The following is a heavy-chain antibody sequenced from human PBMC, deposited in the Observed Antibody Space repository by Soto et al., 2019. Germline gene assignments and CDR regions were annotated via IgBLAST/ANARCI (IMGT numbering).Heavy chain of an antibody. CDR2: VKSKNDGGAI. CDR3: VGGSPFEF. CDR1: GFTFISAW. J-gene: IGHJ4*02. Sequence: VQLEDSGGGWVKPGGSLRLSCAASGFTFISAWINWVRQAPGKGLEWVGRVKSKNDGGAIDYGTPVKGRFIISRDDPRNTAYLLMNSLKIEDTGVYYCVGGSPFEFWGQGTLVTVSS. D-gene: IGHD1-26*01. V-gene: IGHV3-15*05.